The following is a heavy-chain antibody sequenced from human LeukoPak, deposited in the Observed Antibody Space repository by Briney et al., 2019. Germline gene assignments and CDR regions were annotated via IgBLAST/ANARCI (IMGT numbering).Heavy chain of an antibody. V-gene: IGHV3-48*01. Sequence: GGSLRLSCAASGFTFSSYSMNWVRQAPGKGLEWVSHITASGTAMFYADSVKGRFTISRDNSKNTLYLQMNSLRAEDTAVYYCALIVPATRGFDYWGQGTLVTVSS. D-gene: IGHD3-22*01. CDR3: ALIVPATRGFDY. J-gene: IGHJ4*02. CDR1: GFTFSSYS. CDR2: ITASGTAM.